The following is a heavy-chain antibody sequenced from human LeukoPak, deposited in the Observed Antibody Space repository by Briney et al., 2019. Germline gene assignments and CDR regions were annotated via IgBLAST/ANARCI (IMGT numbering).Heavy chain of an antibody. CDR1: GGSISSSTYY. CDR3: ARHGADIVVVPSGSIGY. J-gene: IGHJ4*02. Sequence: SETLSLTCTVSGGSISSSTYYWGWIRQPPGKGLEWIGGIYSSGSSYYNPSLKSRVTISVDTSKNQFSLKLSSVTAADTAVYYCARHGADIVVVPSGSIGYWGQGTLVTVSS. V-gene: IGHV4-39*01. D-gene: IGHD2-2*01. CDR2: IYSSGSS.